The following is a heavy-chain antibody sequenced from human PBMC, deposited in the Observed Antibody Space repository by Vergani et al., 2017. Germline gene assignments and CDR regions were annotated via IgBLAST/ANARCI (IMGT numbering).Heavy chain of an antibody. CDR2: IKSKTDGGTT. CDR1: GFTFSNAW. CDR3: TRAPGYYFGLYYYYMDV. V-gene: IGHV3-15*01. J-gene: IGHJ6*03. Sequence: EVQLVESGGGLVKPGGSLRLSCAASGFTFSNAWMSWVRQAQGKGLEWVGRIKSKTDGGTTDYAAPVKGRFTISRDDSKSIAYLQRNSLKTEDTAVYYCTRAPGYYFGLYYYYMDVWGKGTSVTVS. D-gene: IGHD2/OR15-2a*01.